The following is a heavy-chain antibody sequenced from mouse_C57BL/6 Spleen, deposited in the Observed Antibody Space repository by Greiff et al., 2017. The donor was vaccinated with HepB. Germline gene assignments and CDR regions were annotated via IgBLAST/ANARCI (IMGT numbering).Heavy chain of an antibody. D-gene: IGHD2-1*01. CDR1: GYSITSGYY. J-gene: IGHJ3*01. Sequence: EVKLMESGPGLVKPSQSLSLTCSVTGYSITSGYYWNWIRQFPGNKLEWMGYISYDGSNNYNPSLKNRISITRDTSKNQFFLKLNSVTTEDTATYYCAREVYGNPFAYWGQGTLVTVSA. CDR2: ISYDGSN. CDR3: AREVYGNPFAY. V-gene: IGHV3-6*01.